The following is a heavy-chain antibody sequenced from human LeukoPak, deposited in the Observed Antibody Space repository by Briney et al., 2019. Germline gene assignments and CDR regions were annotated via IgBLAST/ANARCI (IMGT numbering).Heavy chain of an antibody. CDR2: ISGSGGST. V-gene: IGHV3-23*01. J-gene: IGHJ6*03. D-gene: IGHD6-13*01. CDR3: AKGYSSSWTLSKGYMDV. CDR1: GFTFSTYG. Sequence: GGSLRLSCAASGFTFSTYGMTWVRQAPGKGLEWVSAISGSGGSTYYADSVKGRFTISRDNSKNTLYLQMNSLRAEDTAVYYCAKGYSSSWTLSKGYMDVWGKGTTVTVSS.